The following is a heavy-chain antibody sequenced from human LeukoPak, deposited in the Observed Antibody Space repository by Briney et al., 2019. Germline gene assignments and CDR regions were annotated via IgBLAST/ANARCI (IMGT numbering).Heavy chain of an antibody. CDR3: AGTLHYYDGSGYYFDY. D-gene: IGHD3-22*01. CDR2: IYYSGST. CDR1: GGSISSYY. J-gene: IGHJ4*02. Sequence: SETLSLTCTVSGGSISSYYWSWIRQPPGKGLEWIGYIYYSGSTNYNPSLKSRVTISVDTSKNQFSLKLSSVTAADTAVYYCAGTLHYYDGSGYYFDYWGQGTLVTVSS. V-gene: IGHV4-59*08.